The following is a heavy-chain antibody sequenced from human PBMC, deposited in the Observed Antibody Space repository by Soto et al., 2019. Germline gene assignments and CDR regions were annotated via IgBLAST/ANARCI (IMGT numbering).Heavy chain of an antibody. Sequence: SETLSLTCDVSGDSLTNNHWWSWVRQAPGKGLEWIGDICYSGSPNYNPSLKSRVTISVDTSKNQFSLKLSSVTAADTAVYYCARDATYCSGGSCYGDYYGMDVWGQGTTVTVSS. V-gene: IGHV4-4*02. J-gene: IGHJ6*02. CDR1: GDSLTNNHW. D-gene: IGHD2-15*01. CDR3: ARDATYCSGGSCYGDYYGMDV. CDR2: ICYSGSP.